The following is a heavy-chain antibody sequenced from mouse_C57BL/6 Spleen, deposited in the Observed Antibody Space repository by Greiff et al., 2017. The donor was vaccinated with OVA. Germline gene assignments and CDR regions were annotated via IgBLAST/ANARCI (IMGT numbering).Heavy chain of an antibody. V-gene: IGHV7-3*01. CDR3: ARGTTVVADWYFDV. CDR2: IRNKANGYTT. J-gene: IGHJ1*03. CDR1: GFTFTDYY. D-gene: IGHD1-1*01. Sequence: EVKLQESGGGLVQPGGSLSLSCAASGFTFTDYYMSWVRQPPGKALEWLGFIRNKANGYTTEYSASVKGRFTISRDNSQSILYLQMNALRAEDSATYYCARGTTVVADWYFDVWGTGTTVTVSS.